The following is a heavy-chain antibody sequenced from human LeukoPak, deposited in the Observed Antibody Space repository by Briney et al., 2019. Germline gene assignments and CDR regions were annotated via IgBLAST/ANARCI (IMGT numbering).Heavy chain of an antibody. Sequence: ASVKVSCKASGYTFTGYYMHWVRQAPGQGLEWIGRINPNSGGTNYAQKFQGRVTMTRDTSISTAYMELSRLRSDDTAVYYCARGPPQQPGVPASAFDIWGQGTMVTVSS. CDR2: INPNSGGT. J-gene: IGHJ3*02. CDR3: ARGPPQQPGVPASAFDI. D-gene: IGHD6-13*01. V-gene: IGHV1-2*06. CDR1: GYTFTGYY.